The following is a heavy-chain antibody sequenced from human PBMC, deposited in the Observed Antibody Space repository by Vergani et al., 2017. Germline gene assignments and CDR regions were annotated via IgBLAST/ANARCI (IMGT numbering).Heavy chain of an antibody. J-gene: IGHJ6*02. CDR2: IIPIFGTA. Sequence: QVQVVQSGAEVKKSGASVKVSCKTSGYTFSNYYMHWVRQAPGQGLEWMGGIIPIFGTANYAQKFQGRVTITADESTSTAYMELSSLRSEDTAVYYCARGLTSGDNCGGDCYQPRGYYYYGMDVWGQGTTVTVSS. CDR3: ARGLTSGDNCGGDCYQPRGYYYYGMDV. D-gene: IGHD2-21*02. CDR1: GYTFSNYY. V-gene: IGHV1-69*01.